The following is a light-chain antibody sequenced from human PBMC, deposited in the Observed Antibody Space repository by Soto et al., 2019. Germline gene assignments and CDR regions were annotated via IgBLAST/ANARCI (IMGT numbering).Light chain of an antibody. CDR2: AVS. Sequence: QSALTQPRSVSGSPGQSVTISCTGTNIDVGGDNFVSWYQQLPGKAPKLMISAVSQRPSGVPDRFSGSKSGNTASLTISGLQADDEADYFCCSYTASDIWVFGGGTKVTVL. J-gene: IGLJ3*02. CDR1: NIDVGGDNF. CDR3: CSYTASDIWV. V-gene: IGLV2-11*01.